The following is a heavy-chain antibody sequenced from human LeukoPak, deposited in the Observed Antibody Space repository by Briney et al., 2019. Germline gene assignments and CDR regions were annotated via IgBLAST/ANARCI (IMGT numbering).Heavy chain of an antibody. CDR2: IFSGGTT. Sequence: GGSLRLSCAASGFSVSSNYMSWVRQAPGKGLEWVSTIFSGGTTDYADSVKGRFTISRDNSKNTVSLQMNNLRVDDTAVYYCAGTTSSWGYFYMDVWGKGTTVTVPS. CDR1: GFSVSSNY. D-gene: IGHD1-26*01. V-gene: IGHV3-53*01. CDR3: AGTTSSWGYFYMDV. J-gene: IGHJ6*03.